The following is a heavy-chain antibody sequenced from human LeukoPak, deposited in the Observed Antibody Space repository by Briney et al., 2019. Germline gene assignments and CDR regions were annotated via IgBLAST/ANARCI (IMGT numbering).Heavy chain of an antibody. J-gene: IGHJ4*02. CDR1: GGSFSSYF. V-gene: IGHV4-59*01. D-gene: IGHD5-24*01. CDR2: IYYSGST. CDR3: ASLRWLQLITPFYFDY. Sequence: SETLSLTCTVSGGSFSSYFWSWIRQPPGKGLEWIGYIYYSGSTHYNSSLKSRVTISLDTSRNQFSLKLSSVTAADTAVYYCASLRWLQLITPFYFDYWGQGTLVTVSS.